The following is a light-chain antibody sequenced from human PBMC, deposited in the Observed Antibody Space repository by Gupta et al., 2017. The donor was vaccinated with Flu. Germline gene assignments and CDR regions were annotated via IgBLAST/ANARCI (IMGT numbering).Light chain of an antibody. Sequence: DIVMTQSPDSLAVSLGERATINCKSSQSVLYSSNNKNYLAWYQQKPGQPPKLLIYWASTRESGVPDRFSGRGSGTDFTLTITSLQAEDVAVYYCHGDDSPPRTFACGTKVGIK. V-gene: IGKV4-1*01. CDR3: HGDDSPPRT. CDR1: QSVLYSSNNKNY. J-gene: IGKJ4*01. CDR2: WAS.